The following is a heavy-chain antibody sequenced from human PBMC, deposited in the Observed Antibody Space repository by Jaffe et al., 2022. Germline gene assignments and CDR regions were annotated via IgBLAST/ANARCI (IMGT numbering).Heavy chain of an antibody. V-gene: IGHV1-69*02. J-gene: IGHJ4*02. CDR3: AAAYCGGDCYSRAEWVY. CDR1: GGTFSSYT. Sequence: QVQLVQSGAEVKKPGSSVKVSCKASGGTFSSYTISWVRQAPGQGLEWMGRIIPILGIANYAQKFQGRVTITADKSTSTAYMELSSLRSEDTAVYYCAAAYCGGDCYSRAEWVYWGQGTLVTVSS. CDR2: IIPILGIA. D-gene: IGHD2-21*02.